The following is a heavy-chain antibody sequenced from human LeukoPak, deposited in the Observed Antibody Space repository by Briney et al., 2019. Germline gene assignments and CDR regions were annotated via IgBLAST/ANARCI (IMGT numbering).Heavy chain of an antibody. D-gene: IGHD3-22*01. CDR2: ISSSSSTI. V-gene: IGHV3-48*01. J-gene: IGHJ4*02. CDR1: GFTFSSYS. CDR3: AKGDQGYYDSSGYNY. Sequence: GGSLRLSCAASGFTFSSYSMNWVRQAPGKGLEWVSYISSSSSTIYYADSVKGRFTISRDNSKNTLYLQMNSLRAEDTAVYYCAKGDQGYYDSSGYNYWGQGTLVTVSS.